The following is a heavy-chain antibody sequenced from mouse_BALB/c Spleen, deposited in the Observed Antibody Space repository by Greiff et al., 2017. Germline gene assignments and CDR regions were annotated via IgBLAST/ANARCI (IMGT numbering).Heavy chain of an antibody. D-gene: IGHD1-2*01. Sequence: QIQLQQPGAELVKPGASVKLSCKASGYTFTSYWMHWVKQRPGQGLEWIGEINPSNGRTNYNEKFKSKATLTVDKSSSTAYMQLSSLTSEDSAVYYCDITTATDWYFDVWGAGTTVTVSS. CDR3: DITTATDWYFDV. J-gene: IGHJ1*01. V-gene: IGHV1S81*02. CDR2: INPSNGRT. CDR1: GYTFTSYW.